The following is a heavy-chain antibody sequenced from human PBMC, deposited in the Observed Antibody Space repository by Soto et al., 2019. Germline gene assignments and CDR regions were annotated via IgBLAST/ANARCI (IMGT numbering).Heavy chain of an antibody. V-gene: IGHV1-2*02. J-gene: IGHJ4*02. Sequence: ASVKVSCKASGYTFSGLYMHWVRQAPGQGLEWMGWSNPNSGGTKSAEKFQGRVTMTRDTSISTAYTELSRLTSDDTALYYCASAAVTGTAGLDFWGQGTQVTVSS. D-gene: IGHD6-19*01. CDR2: SNPNSGGT. CDR1: GYTFSGLY. CDR3: ASAAVTGTAGLDF.